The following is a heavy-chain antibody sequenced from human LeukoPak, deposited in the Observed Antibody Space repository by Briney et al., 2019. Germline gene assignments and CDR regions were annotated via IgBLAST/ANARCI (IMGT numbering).Heavy chain of an antibody. CDR1: GGSISSYY. CDR3: ARHFSGYSYGPNWFDP. V-gene: IGHV4-4*09. D-gene: IGHD5-18*01. J-gene: IGHJ5*02. Sequence: SETLSLTCTVSGGSISSYYWSWIRQPPGKGLEWIGYIYTSGSSNYNPSLKSRVTISVDTTQTQFSLKLSSVTAADTAVYYCARHFSGYSYGPNWFDPWGQGTLVTVSS. CDR2: IYTSGSS.